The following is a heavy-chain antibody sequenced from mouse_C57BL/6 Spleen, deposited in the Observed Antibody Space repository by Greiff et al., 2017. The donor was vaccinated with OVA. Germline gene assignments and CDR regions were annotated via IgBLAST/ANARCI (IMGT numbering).Heavy chain of an antibody. Sequence: QVQLQQPGAELVRPGSSVKLSCKASGYTFTSYWMHWVKQRPIQGLEWIGNIDPSDSETHYNQKFKDKATLTVDKSSSTAYMQLSSLTSEDSAVDYCARKVYYGSSYWYFDVWGTGTTVTVSS. V-gene: IGHV1-52*01. CDR2: IDPSDSET. J-gene: IGHJ1*03. CDR3: ARKVYYGSSYWYFDV. CDR1: GYTFTSYW. D-gene: IGHD1-1*01.